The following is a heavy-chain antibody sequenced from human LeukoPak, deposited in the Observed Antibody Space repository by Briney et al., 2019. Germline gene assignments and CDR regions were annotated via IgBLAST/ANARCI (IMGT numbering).Heavy chain of an antibody. J-gene: IGHJ4*02. CDR3: ARSKGDYSNYLPPRNFDY. CDR1: GYSISSGYY. D-gene: IGHD4-11*01. V-gene: IGHV4-38-2*02. Sequence: SETLSLTCTVSGYSISSGYYWGWLRQPPGKGLEWIGSIFHSGKTYYNPSLKGRVTISVATSKNQFSLKLSSVTAADTAVYYCARSKGDYSNYLPPRNFDYWGQGTLVTVSS. CDR2: IFHSGKT.